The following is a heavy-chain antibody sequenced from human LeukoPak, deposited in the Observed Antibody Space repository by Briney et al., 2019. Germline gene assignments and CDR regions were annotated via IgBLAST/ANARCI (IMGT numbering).Heavy chain of an antibody. J-gene: IGHJ4*02. D-gene: IGHD3-22*01. V-gene: IGHV1-18*01. CDR1: GYAFTSYG. CDR3: VYYYDSSGTQTSFDY. Sequence: ASVKVSCKASGYAFTSYGISWVRQAPGQGLEWMGWISAYNGNTNYAQKLQGRVTMTTDTSTSTAYMELRSLRSDDTAVYYCVYYYDSSGTQTSFDYWGQGTLVTVSS. CDR2: ISAYNGNT.